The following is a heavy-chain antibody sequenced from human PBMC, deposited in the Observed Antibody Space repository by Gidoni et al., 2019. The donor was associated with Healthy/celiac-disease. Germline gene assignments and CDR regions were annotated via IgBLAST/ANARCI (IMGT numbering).Heavy chain of an antibody. CDR3: ARGIYYLQNYYYYGMDV. D-gene: IGHD3-10*01. CDR2: IYYSGST. J-gene: IGHJ6*02. Sequence: QVQLQESGPGLVKPSETLSLTCTVSGGSISSYYWSWIRQPPGKGLEWIGYIYYSGSTNYNPSLKSRVTISVDTSKNQFSLKLSSVTAADTAVYYCARGIYYLQNYYYYGMDVWGQGTTVTVSS. V-gene: IGHV4-59*01. CDR1: GGSISSYY.